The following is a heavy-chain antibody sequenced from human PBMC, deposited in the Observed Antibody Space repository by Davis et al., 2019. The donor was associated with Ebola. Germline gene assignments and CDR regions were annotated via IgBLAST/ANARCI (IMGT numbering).Heavy chain of an antibody. CDR3: AKGPKSGSLDY. V-gene: IGHV3-23*01. D-gene: IGHD1-26*01. CDR2: IRGSGSNT. Sequence: GESLKISCAASGFTFSAYAMSWVRQAPGKGLEWVSGIRGSGSNTYYADSVKGRFTISRDNSKNTLYLQMNSLRADDTAVYYCAKGPKSGSLDYWGQGTLVTVSS. J-gene: IGHJ4*02. CDR1: GFTFSAYA.